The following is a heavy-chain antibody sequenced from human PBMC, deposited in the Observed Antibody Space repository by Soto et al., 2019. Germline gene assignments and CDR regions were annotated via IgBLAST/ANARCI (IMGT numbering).Heavy chain of an antibody. Sequence: QVELQESGPGLVKPSETLSLTCAVSGGSISTDYWSWIRQPPGKGLEWIGYIDYSGSTNYNPSLKSRVTMSGDTSRNQFSLRLSSVTAADTAVYYCARELRYSSSRYHDPFDIWGQGTMVTVSS. CDR1: GGSISTDY. J-gene: IGHJ3*02. CDR2: IDYSGST. D-gene: IGHD6-13*01. CDR3: ARELRYSSSRYHDPFDI. V-gene: IGHV4-59*01.